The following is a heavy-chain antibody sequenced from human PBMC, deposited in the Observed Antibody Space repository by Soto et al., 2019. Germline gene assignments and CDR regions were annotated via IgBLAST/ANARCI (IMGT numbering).Heavy chain of an antibody. J-gene: IGHJ6*02. CDR1: GFTFSSYG. CDR2: ISYDGSNK. D-gene: IGHD1-1*01. CDR3: AKDGAVTLWNRRENLPNYYGVDV. Sequence: XGSLRLSCAASGFTFSSYGMHWVRQAPGKGLEWVAVISYDGSNKYYADSVKGRFTISRDNSKNTLYLQMNSLRAEDTAVYYCAKDGAVTLWNRRENLPNYYGVDVWGQGTTVTVSS. V-gene: IGHV3-30*18.